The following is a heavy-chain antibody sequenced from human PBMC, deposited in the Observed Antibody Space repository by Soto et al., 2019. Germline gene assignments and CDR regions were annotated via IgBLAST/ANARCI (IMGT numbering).Heavy chain of an antibody. D-gene: IGHD3-22*01. CDR1: GFTFSSDW. J-gene: IGHJ4*02. V-gene: IGHV3-7*03. CDR2: IKQDGSEK. Sequence: EVQLVESGGGLVQPGGSPRLSCAASGFTFSSDWMSWVRQAPGKGLEWVATIKQDGSEKYYVDSVRGRFTVSRDNAKNSLYLEMNSLRAEDTAVYYCARGDYFDRRFDYWGQGTLVTVSS. CDR3: ARGDYFDRRFDY.